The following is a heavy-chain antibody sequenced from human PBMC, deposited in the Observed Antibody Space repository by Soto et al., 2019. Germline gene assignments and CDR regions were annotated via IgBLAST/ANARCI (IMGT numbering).Heavy chain of an antibody. CDR2: IYPGDSDT. Sequence: PGESLKISCKGSGYSFTSYWIGWVRQMPGKGPEWMGLIYPGDSDTRYSPSFQGQVTISADKSISTAYLQWSSLKASDTAMYHCATFVLRFLEWPKNWFDPWGQGTLVTVSS. V-gene: IGHV5-51*01. CDR1: GYSFTSYW. D-gene: IGHD3-3*01. CDR3: ATFVLRFLEWPKNWFDP. J-gene: IGHJ5*02.